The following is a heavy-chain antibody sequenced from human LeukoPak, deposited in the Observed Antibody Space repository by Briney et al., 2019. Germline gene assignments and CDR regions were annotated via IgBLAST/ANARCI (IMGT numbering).Heavy chain of an antibody. CDR2: IYPSDSDT. CDR1: GYRSTSYW. D-gene: IGHD3-10*01. V-gene: IGHV5-51*01. Sequence: PGESLKISCKGSGYRSTSYWIGWVRQMPGKGLEWMGIIYPSDSDTRYSPSFQGQVSISADKSISTAYLQWSSLKASDTAMYYCARQAPMVRGVGRGHYYYYMDVWGKGTTVTISS. J-gene: IGHJ6*03. CDR3: ARQAPMVRGVGRGHYYYYMDV.